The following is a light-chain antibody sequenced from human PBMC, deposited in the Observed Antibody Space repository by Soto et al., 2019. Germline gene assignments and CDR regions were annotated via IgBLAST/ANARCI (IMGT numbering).Light chain of an antibody. Sequence: QSVLTQPPSVSGAPGQRVTISCTGSSSNIGAGYDVHWYQQLPGTAPKLLIYGNSNRPSGVPDRFSGSKSGTSASLAITGLQADDAADYYCQSYDSSLSGYVFGPGTKLTVL. CDR2: GNS. J-gene: IGLJ1*01. CDR3: QSYDSSLSGYV. V-gene: IGLV1-40*01. CDR1: SSNIGAGYD.